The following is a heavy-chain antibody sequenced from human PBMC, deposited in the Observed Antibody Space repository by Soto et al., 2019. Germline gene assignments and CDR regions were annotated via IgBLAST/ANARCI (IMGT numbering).Heavy chain of an antibody. CDR1: GDSIINGIYY. J-gene: IGHJ4*02. CDR2: VHYSGTI. V-gene: IGHV4-31*03. Sequence: QVQVQESGPGLVKPSQTLSLTCTVSGDSIINGIYYWTWIRQHPGKGLEWIGHVHYSGTIYYNPSLRGRVTMSVDTSKNQVALELSSVTVADTAVYYCVRAADRYKCGFWGQGTLVTVSS. CDR3: VRAADRYKCGF. D-gene: IGHD2-21*02.